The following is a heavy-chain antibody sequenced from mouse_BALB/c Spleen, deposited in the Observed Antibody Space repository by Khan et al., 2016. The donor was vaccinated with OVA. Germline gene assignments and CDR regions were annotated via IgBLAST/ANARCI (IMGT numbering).Heavy chain of an antibody. CDR3: ARNAYSGNYFDY. V-gene: IGHV1S81*02. D-gene: IGHD2-10*01. CDR1: GYTFTHYW. Sequence: QVQLQQPGAELVKPGASVKLSCKASGYTFTHYWVHWVKQRPGQGLEWIGEIYPSDGRTYNHEKFTSKATLTVDKSSNTAYFQLSSLTSEDSAVYYCARNAYSGNYFDYWGQGTTLTVSS. J-gene: IGHJ2*01. CDR2: IYPSDGRT.